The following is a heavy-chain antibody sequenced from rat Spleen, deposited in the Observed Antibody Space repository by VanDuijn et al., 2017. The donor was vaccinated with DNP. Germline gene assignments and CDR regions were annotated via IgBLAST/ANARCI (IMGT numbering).Heavy chain of an antibody. V-gene: IGHV5-7*01. Sequence: EVQLVESGGGLVQPGRSLKLSCAASGFSFSDYDMAWVRQAPKKGLEWVATISYDGSRTYYLDSVKGRFTISRDNAKSTLYLQMDSLRSEDTATYYCARRLGPDYWGQGVMVTVSS. D-gene: IGHD5-1*01. CDR3: ARRLGPDY. CDR1: GFSFSDYD. CDR2: ISYDGSRT. J-gene: IGHJ2*01.